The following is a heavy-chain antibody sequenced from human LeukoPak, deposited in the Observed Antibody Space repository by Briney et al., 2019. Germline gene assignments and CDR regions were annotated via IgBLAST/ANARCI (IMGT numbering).Heavy chain of an antibody. CDR2: ISYDGSNK. D-gene: IGHD2-2*01. CDR3: ARDHIVVVPDDGYFDY. V-gene: IGHV3-30-3*01. Sequence: PGRSLRLSCAASGFTFSSYAMHWVRQAPGKGLEWVAVISYDGSNKYYADSVKGRFTISRDNSKDTLYLQMNSLRAEDTAVYYCARDHIVVVPDDGYFDYWGQGTLVTVSS. CDR1: GFTFSSYA. J-gene: IGHJ4*02.